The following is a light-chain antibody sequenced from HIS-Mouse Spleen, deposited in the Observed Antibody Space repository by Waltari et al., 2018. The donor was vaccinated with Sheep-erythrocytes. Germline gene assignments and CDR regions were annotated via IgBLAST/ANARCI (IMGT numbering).Light chain of an antibody. Sequence: QSALTQPASVSGSPGQSITISCTGTSSDVGGYNYVSWYQQHPGKAPEPMFYEVSNRPAGVFNRFSGTKSGNKASLTISGHQAEDEADYYSSSYTSSSTWVFGGGTKLTVL. CDR3: SSYTSSSTWV. CDR1: SSDVGGYNY. J-gene: IGLJ3*02. V-gene: IGLV2-14*01. CDR2: EVS.